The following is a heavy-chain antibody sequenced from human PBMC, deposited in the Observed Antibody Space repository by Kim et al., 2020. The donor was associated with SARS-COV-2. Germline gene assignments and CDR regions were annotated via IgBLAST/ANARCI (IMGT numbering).Heavy chain of an antibody. CDR3: ARKRSPTTRVWGDAFDI. Sequence: GGSLRLSCAASGFTFSSYAMHWVRQAPGKGLEWVAVISYDGSNKYYADSVKGRFTISRDNSKNTLYLQMNSLRAEDTAVYYCARKRSPTTRVWGDAFDIWGQGTMVTVSS. D-gene: IGHD1-26*01. CDR1: GFTFSSYA. CDR2: ISYDGSNK. V-gene: IGHV3-30*04. J-gene: IGHJ3*02.